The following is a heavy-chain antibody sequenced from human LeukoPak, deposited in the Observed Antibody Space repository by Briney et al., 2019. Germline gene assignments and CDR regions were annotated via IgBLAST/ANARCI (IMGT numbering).Heavy chain of an antibody. CDR3: ARSGLLANYYYYMDV. Sequence: SETLSLTCTVSGGSISGYYWSWIRQPPGKGLEWIGYIYTSGSTNYNPSLKSRVTISVDTSKNQFSLKLSSVTAADTAVYYCARSGLLANYYYYMDVWGKGTTVTVSS. D-gene: IGHD2-15*01. V-gene: IGHV4-4*09. CDR1: GGSISGYY. J-gene: IGHJ6*03. CDR2: IYTSGST.